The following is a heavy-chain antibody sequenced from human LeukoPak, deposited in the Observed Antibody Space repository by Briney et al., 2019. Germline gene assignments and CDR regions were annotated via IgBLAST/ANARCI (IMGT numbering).Heavy chain of an antibody. D-gene: IGHD3-10*01. J-gene: IGHJ4*02. CDR2: IYHSGST. Sequence: SETLSLTCAVSGYSISSGYYWGWIRQPPGKGLEWIGSIYHSGSTYYNPSLKSRVTISVDTSKNQFSLKLSSVTAAVTAVYYCARQIRITMVRGVAGYWGQGTLVTVSS. V-gene: IGHV4-38-2*01. CDR1: GYSISSGYY. CDR3: ARQIRITMVRGVAGY.